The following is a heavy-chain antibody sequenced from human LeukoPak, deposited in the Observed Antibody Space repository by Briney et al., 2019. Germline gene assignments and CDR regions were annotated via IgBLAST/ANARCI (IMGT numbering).Heavy chain of an antibody. J-gene: IGHJ4*02. CDR2: IYTSGST. V-gene: IGHV4-61*02. CDR1: GGSISSGSYY. CDR3: ARGHPGWLQFDVGFDY. Sequence: SETLSLTCAVSGGSISSGSYYWSWIRQPAGKGLEWIGRIYTSGSTNYNPSLKSRVTISVDTSKNQFSLKLSSVTAADTAVYYCARGHPGWLQFDVGFDYWGQGTLVTVSS. D-gene: IGHD5-24*01.